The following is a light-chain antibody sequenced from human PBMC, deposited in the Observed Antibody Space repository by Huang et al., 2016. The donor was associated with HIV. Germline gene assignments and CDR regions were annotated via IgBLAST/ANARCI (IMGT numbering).Light chain of an antibody. V-gene: IGKV3-20*01. CDR2: GAS. CDR3: QQYHSSPVT. CDR1: QSISRSY. Sequence: IVLTQSPGTLSVSPGERATLSCRASQSISRSYLVWYQQKPGQAPRLLSYGASSRATGIPDRFSGSGSGRDFTLTISRLEPEDFAVYFCQQYHSSPVTFGQGTRLEIK. J-gene: IGKJ5*01.